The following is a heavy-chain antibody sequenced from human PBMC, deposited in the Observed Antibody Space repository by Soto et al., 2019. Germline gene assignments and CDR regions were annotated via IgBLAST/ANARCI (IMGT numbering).Heavy chain of an antibody. V-gene: IGHV4-39*01. D-gene: IGHD1-26*01. CDR2: IYYSGST. CDR3: ARHGVVGAARHFDD. J-gene: IGHJ4*02. Sequence: QLQLQESGPGLVKPSETLSLTCTVSGGSISSSTYYWGWIRQPPGKGLEWIGSIYYSGSTYYNPSLQSRLTISADTSKNQFSLKLRSVTAADTAVFYCARHGVVGAARHFDDWGQGTLVTVSS. CDR1: GGSISSSTYY.